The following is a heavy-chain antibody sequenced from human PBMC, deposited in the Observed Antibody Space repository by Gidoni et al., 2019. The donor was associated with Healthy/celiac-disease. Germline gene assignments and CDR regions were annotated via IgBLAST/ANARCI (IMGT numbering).Heavy chain of an antibody. Sequence: TFTSYYMHWVRQAPGQGLEWMGIINPSGGSTSYAQKFQGRVTMTRDTSTSTVYMELSSLRSEDTAVYYCARGSSSLGWCFDYWGQGTLVTVSS. J-gene: IGHJ4*02. D-gene: IGHD6-6*01. CDR1: TFTSYY. CDR3: ARGSSSLGWCFDY. V-gene: IGHV1-46*01. CDR2: INPSGGST.